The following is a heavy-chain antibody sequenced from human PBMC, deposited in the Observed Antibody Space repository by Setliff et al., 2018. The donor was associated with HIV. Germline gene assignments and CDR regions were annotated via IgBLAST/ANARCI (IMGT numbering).Heavy chain of an antibody. CDR2: IKQDGSEQ. CDR1: GFTFGNYW. CDR3: ARDPRTDSSYAWFDS. V-gene: IGHV3-7*03. D-gene: IGHD6-6*01. J-gene: IGHJ5*01. Sequence: PGGSLRLSCAASGFTFGNYWMNWVRQVPGKGREWVADIKQDGSEQKYVDSMKGRLTISRDNAKNSLYLQMTSLRAEDTALYFCARDPRTDSSYAWFDSWGQGTLVTVSS.